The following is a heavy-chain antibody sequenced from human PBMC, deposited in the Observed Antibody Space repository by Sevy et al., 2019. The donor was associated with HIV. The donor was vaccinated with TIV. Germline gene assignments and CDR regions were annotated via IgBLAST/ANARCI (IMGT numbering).Heavy chain of an antibody. Sequence: GGSLRLSCAASGFTFASYGLIWCRHSPGKGLEWVSTLSGSGNRINYADSVKGRLTISRDNSKQLVFLPMNSLRVDDTAIYYCGKASLGGAAGHWGQGTQVTVSS. CDR1: GFTFASYG. J-gene: IGHJ1*01. V-gene: IGHV3-23*01. CDR3: GKASLGGAAGH. CDR2: LSGSGNRI. D-gene: IGHD1-26*01.